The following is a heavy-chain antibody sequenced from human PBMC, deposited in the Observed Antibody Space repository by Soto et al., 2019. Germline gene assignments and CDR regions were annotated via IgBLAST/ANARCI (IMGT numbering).Heavy chain of an antibody. CDR2: IIPKLGTT. CDR1: GGTFSSYT. J-gene: IGHJ4*02. CDR3: ASGPRYCSDTRCYGPFDC. D-gene: IGHD2-2*01. V-gene: IGHV1-69*08. Sequence: SVKVSCKASGGTFSSYTFSWVRQAPGQGLEWMGRIIPKLGTTNYAQRFQGRVTITADKSTSTAYMELSSLRSEDTAVYYCASGPRYCSDTRCYGPFDCWGQGTLVTVSS.